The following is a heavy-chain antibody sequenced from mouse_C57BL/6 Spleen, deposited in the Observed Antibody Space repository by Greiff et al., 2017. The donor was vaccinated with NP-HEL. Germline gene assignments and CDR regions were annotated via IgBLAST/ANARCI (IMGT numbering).Heavy chain of an antibody. D-gene: IGHD2-1*01. CDR2: FHPYNDDT. CDR1: GYTFTTYP. J-gene: IGHJ4*01. CDR3: ARSGGYGNYDAMDY. V-gene: IGHV1-47*01. Sequence: VQLVESGAELVKPGASVKMSCKASGYTFTTYPIEWMKQNHGKSLEWIGNFHPYNDDTKYNEKFKGKATLPVEQSSSTVNLELSRLTSDDSAVYYCARSGGYGNYDAMDYWGQGTSVTVSS.